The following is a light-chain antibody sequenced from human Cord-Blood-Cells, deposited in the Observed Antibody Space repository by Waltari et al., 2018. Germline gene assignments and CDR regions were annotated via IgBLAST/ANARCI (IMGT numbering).Light chain of an antibody. V-gene: IGKV1-39*01. CDR2: AAS. CDR1: QSISSY. CDR3: QQSYSTPHT. Sequence: DIQMTQSPSSLSASVGDRVTITCRASQSISSYLNWYQQKPGKAPKLLIYAASSLQSGVPSRFSGSGSGTDFTLTISSLQPEDFETYYCQQSYSTPHTFGQGTNLEIK. J-gene: IGKJ2*01.